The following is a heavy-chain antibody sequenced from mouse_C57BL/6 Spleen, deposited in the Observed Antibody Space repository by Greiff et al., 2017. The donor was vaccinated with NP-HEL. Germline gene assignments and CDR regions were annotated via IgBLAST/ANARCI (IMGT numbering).Heavy chain of an antibody. V-gene: IGHV1-80*01. CDR2: IYPGDGDT. Sequence: VKLVESGAELVKPGASVKISCKASGYAFSSYWMNWVKQRPGKGLEWIGQIYPGDGDTNYNGKFKGKATLTADKSSSTAYMQLSSLTSEDSAVYFCAREGGNYDFDYWGQGTTLTVSS. CDR1: GYAFSSYW. CDR3: AREGGNYDFDY. J-gene: IGHJ2*01. D-gene: IGHD2-1*01.